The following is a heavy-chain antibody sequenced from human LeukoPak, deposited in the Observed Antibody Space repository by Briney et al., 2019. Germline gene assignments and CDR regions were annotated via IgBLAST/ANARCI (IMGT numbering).Heavy chain of an antibody. V-gene: IGHV4-39*01. J-gene: IGHJ4*02. D-gene: IGHD3-22*01. Sequence: SETLSLTCTVSGGSISSSSYYWGWIRQPPGKGLEWIGSIYYSGSTYYNPSLKSRVTISVDTPKNQFSLKLSSVTAADTAVYYCAITYYYDSSGYRGSFDYWGQGTLVTVSS. CDR1: GGSISSSSYY. CDR3: AITYYYDSSGYRGSFDY. CDR2: IYYSGST.